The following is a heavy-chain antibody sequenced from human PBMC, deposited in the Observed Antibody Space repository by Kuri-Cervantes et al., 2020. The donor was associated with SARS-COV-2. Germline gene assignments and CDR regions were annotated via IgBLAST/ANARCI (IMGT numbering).Heavy chain of an antibody. V-gene: IGHV1-18*01. D-gene: IGHD6-13*01. CDR1: GHTFSSHG. J-gene: IGHJ5*02. Sequence: ASVKVSCKASGHTFSSHGITWVRQTPGQGLEWMGWISAYSGNTDYAQKFQGRVTMTTDTSTNIAYMELRSLRSDDTAVYYCARGAAAPLYNWSDPWGQGTLVTVSS. CDR3: ARGAAAPLYNWSDP. CDR2: ISAYSGNT.